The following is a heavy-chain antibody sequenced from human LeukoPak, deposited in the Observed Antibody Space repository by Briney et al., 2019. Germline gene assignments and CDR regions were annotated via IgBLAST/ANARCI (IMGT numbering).Heavy chain of an antibody. J-gene: IGHJ4*02. Sequence: GGSLRLSCAASGFTFSSYAMSWVRQAPGKGLEWVSAISGSGGSTYYTDSVKGRFTISRDNSKNTLYLQMNSLRAEDTAVYYCASKPYSSGWCLDYWGQGTLVTVSS. V-gene: IGHV3-23*01. CDR2: ISGSGGST. D-gene: IGHD6-19*01. CDR1: GFTFSSYA. CDR3: ASKPYSSGWCLDY.